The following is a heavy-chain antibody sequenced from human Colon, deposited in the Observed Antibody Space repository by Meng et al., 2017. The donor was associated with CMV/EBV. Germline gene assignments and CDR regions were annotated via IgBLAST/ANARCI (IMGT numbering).Heavy chain of an antibody. D-gene: IGHD5-18*01. CDR3: AVQPCYDGYCYFDY. CDR1: GASFSHHY. CDR2: IYLRGGT. V-gene: IGHV4-4*07. J-gene: IGHJ4*02. Sequence: EPAPGLVNLSGPRSLPSTVSGASFSHHYWSWIRKPAGKGPDWIGRIYLRGGTNYNPSLKSRVTMSVDTSKNQFSLKLSSVTAADTAVYYCAVQPCYDGYCYFDYWGQGTLVTVSS.